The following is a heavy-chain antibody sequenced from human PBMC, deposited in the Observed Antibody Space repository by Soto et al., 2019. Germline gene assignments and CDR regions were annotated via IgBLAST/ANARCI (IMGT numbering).Heavy chain of an antibody. D-gene: IGHD3-3*01. CDR1: GFTFSSYE. CDR3: ARGRHDFWSGYYSY. Sequence: EVQLVESGGGLVQPGGSLRLSCAASGFTFSSYEKNWVRQAPGKGLEWVSYISSSGSTIYYADSVKGRFTISRDNAKNSLYLQMNSLRAEDTAVYYCARGRHDFWSGYYSYWGQGTLVTVSS. CDR2: ISSSGSTI. V-gene: IGHV3-48*03. J-gene: IGHJ4*02.